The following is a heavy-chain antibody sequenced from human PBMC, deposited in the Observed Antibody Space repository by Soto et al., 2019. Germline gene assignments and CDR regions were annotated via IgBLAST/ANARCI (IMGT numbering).Heavy chain of an antibody. CDR1: GFTFDDYT. D-gene: IGHD3-16*01. Sequence: GGSLRLSCAASGFTFDDYTMHWVRQAPGKGLEWVSLISWDGGSTYYADSVKGRFTISRDNSKNSLYLQMNSLRTEDTALYYCAKDRGGSAYYYYGMDVCGQGTTVTVSS. CDR2: ISWDGGST. V-gene: IGHV3-43*01. CDR3: AKDRGGSAYYYYGMDV. J-gene: IGHJ6*02.